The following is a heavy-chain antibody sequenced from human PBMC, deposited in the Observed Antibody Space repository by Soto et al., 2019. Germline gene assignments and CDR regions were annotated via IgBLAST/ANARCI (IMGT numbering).Heavy chain of an antibody. CDR2: FTPKFGTA. J-gene: IGHJ2*01. D-gene: IGHD5-12*01. CDR3: ARGVVSGFEHWYFDL. V-gene: IGHV1-69*01. CDR1: GVSFTDHG. Sequence: QVQLVQSGAEVKKPGSSVKVSCRASGVSFTDHGISWLRQAPGQGLEWIGGFTPKFGTANYAPKFQGRVSITVDESKTPASVPLSSLRAEDTAVYFCARGVVSGFEHWYFDLWARGTLITPSS.